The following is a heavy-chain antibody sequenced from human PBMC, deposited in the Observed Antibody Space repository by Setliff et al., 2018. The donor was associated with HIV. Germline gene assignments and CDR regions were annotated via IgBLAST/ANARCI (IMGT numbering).Heavy chain of an antibody. D-gene: IGHD1-20*01. V-gene: IGHV3-30*18. CDR1: GFRFSTYW. Sequence: SLRLSCAASGFRFSTYWMTWVRQAPGKGLEWVAVISFDGSKKNYADSVKGRFTISRDNSNSTLYLQMTSLRVEDTAEYYCAKGQVSGRPYYYYMDVWGKGTPVTVSS. CDR3: AKGQVSGRPYYYYMDV. J-gene: IGHJ6*03. CDR2: ISFDGSKK.